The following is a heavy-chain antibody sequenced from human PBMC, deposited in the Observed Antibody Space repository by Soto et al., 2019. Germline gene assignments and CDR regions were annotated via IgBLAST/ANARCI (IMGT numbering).Heavy chain of an antibody. Sequence: QVQLVQSGAEVKKPGSSVKVSCKASGGTFSSYTISWVRQAPGQGLEWMGRIIPIPGIANYAQKFQGRVTITANKSTSTAYMELNSLRAEDTAVYYGARDHGDSWGRGRLSPDDYYYMDVWGRGSAVTV. CDR2: IIPIPGIA. D-gene: IGHD3-16*01. CDR1: GGTFSSYT. J-gene: IGHJ6*03. CDR3: ARDHGDSWGRGRLSPDDYYYMDV. V-gene: IGHV1-69*08.